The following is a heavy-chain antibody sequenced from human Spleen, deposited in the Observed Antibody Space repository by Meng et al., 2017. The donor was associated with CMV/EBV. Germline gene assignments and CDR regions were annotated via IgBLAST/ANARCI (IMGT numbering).Heavy chain of an antibody. V-gene: IGHV3-30-3*01. CDR1: GFTFSSYA. Sequence: GEFLKISCAASGFTFSSYAMHWVRQAPGKGLEWVAVISYDGSNKYYADSVKGRFTISRDNSKNTLYLQMNSLRAEDTAVYYCARETLDCTNGVCYRSVDYWGQGTLVTVSS. D-gene: IGHD2-8*01. CDR3: ARETLDCTNGVCYRSVDY. J-gene: IGHJ4*02. CDR2: ISYDGSNK.